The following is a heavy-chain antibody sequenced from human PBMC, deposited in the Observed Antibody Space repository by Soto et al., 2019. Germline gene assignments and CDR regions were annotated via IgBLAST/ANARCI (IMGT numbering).Heavy chain of an antibody. Sequence: GASVKVSCKASGYTFTSYYMHWVRQAPGQGLEWMGIINPSGGSTSYAQKFQGRVTMTRDTSTSTVYMELSSLRSEDTAVYYCARDVSRMITFGGVIGPFDYWGQGTLVTVSS. CDR2: INPSGGST. J-gene: IGHJ4*02. V-gene: IGHV1-46*01. CDR3: ARDVSRMITFGGVIGPFDY. CDR1: GYTFTSYY. D-gene: IGHD3-16*02.